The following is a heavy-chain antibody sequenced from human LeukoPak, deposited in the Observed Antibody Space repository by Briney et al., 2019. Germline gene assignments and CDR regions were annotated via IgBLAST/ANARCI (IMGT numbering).Heavy chain of an antibody. V-gene: IGHV4-59*08. J-gene: IGHJ4*02. CDR2: IYYSGST. D-gene: IGHD6-19*01. Sequence: SETLSLTCTVSGGSISSYYWSWIRQPPGKGLEWIGYIYYSGSTNYNPSLKSRVTISVDTSKNQFSLKLSSVTAADTALYYCARAPGSGWSDWGRGTLVTVSS. CDR1: GGSISSYY. CDR3: ARAPGSGWSD.